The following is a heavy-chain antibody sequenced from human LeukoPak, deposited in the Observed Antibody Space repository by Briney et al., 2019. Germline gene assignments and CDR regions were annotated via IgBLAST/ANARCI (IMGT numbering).Heavy chain of an antibody. CDR3: AKDGGSDPDSFDI. J-gene: IGHJ3*02. V-gene: IGHV3-30*02. CDR2: IRYDGSNK. CDR1: AFSFSNYN. Sequence: QPGGSLRLSCAASAFSFSNYNMNWVRQAPGKGLEWLAFIRYDGSNKNYADSVKGRFTISRDNTKNSLYLQMNSLRAEDTAVYYCAKDGGSDPDSFDIWGQGTMVTVSS. D-gene: IGHD2-15*01.